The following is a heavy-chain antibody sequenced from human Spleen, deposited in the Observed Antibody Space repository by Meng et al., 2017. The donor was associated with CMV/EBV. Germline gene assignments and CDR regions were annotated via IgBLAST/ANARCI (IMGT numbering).Heavy chain of an antibody. V-gene: IGHV3-13*01. CDR3: AKGTTYGMDV. CDR1: GFTFSSYD. Sequence: GESLKISCAASGFTFSSYDMHWVRQATGKGLEWVSAIGTAGDTYYPGSVKGRFTISRENAKNSLYLQMNSLRAEDTAVYYCAKGTTYGMDVWGQGTTVTVSS. CDR2: IGTAGDT. D-gene: IGHD1-14*01. J-gene: IGHJ6*02.